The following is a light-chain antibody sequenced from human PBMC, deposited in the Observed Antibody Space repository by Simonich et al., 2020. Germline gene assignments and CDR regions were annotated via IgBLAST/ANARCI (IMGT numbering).Light chain of an antibody. CDR3: SSYTSSSTWV. CDR2: EGS. V-gene: IGLV2-14*02. Sequence: QSALTQPASVSGSPGPSITISCTGTSSDVGSYNLVSWYQRHPGKAPKLMIYEGSKRPSGVSNRFSGSKSGNTASRTISGLQAEDEADYYCSSYTSSSTWVFGGGTKLTVL. CDR1: SSDVGSYNL. J-gene: IGLJ3*02.